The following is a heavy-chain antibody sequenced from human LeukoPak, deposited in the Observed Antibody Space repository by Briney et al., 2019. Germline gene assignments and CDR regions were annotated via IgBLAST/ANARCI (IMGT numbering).Heavy chain of an antibody. CDR2: INYSGST. J-gene: IGHJ4*02. V-gene: IGHV4-59*01. Sequence: SETLSLTCTVSGSSISSYYWSWIRQPPGKGLEWIGYINYSGSTNYNPSLKRRVTISVDTSKNQFSLKLSSVTAADTAVYYCARGIIEMSTIFDCWGQGTLVTVSS. CDR3: ARGIIEMSTIFDC. CDR1: GSSISSYY. D-gene: IGHD5-24*01.